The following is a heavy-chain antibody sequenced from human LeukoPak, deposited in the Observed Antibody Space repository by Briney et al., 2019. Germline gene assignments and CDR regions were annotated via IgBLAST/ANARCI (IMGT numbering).Heavy chain of an antibody. CDR3: ARGTGTTAYFDY. J-gene: IGHJ4*02. CDR2: ISSSSSYT. Sequence: GGSLRLSCEASGXTFSDYYMSWVRQAPGKGLEWVSYISSSSSYTKYADSVKGRFTISRDNAKNSLYLQVNSLRAEDTAVYYCARGTGTTAYFDYWGQGTLVTVSS. V-gene: IGHV3-11*06. CDR1: GXTFSDYY. D-gene: IGHD1-1*01.